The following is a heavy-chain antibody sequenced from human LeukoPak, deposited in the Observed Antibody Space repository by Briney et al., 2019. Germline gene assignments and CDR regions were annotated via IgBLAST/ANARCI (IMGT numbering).Heavy chain of an antibody. CDR1: GFTSSNAW. Sequence: GGSLRLSCAASGFTSSNAWMSWVRQAPGKGLEWVGRIKSKTDGGTTDYAAPVKGRFTISRDDSKNTLYLQMNSLKTEDTAVYYCTTGSSSYGYVLPYWGQGTLVTVSS. CDR2: IKSKTDGGTT. J-gene: IGHJ4*02. CDR3: TTGSSSYGYVLPY. D-gene: IGHD5-18*01. V-gene: IGHV3-15*01.